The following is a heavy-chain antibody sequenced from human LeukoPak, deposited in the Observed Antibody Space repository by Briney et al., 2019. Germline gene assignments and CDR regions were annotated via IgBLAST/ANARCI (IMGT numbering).Heavy chain of an antibody. J-gene: IGHJ4*02. Sequence: GASVKVSCKASGYTFTTYAMSWVRQAPGQGLEWMGWINPNSGGTNYAQKFQGRVTITADESTSTAYMELSSLRSEDTAVYYCARDRHRNYDILTEFDYWGQGTLVTVSS. V-gene: IGHV1-69*13. D-gene: IGHD3-9*01. CDR1: GYTFTTYA. CDR3: ARDRHRNYDILTEFDY. CDR2: INPNSGGT.